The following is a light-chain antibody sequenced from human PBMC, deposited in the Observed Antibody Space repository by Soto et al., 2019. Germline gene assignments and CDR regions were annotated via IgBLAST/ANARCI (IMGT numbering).Light chain of an antibody. CDR2: AAS. J-gene: IGKJ4*01. Sequence: DIQMTQSPSSLSASIGDRVTITRRASQSISNYLNWYQQKPGKAPKPLIYAASSLQSGVPSRFSGSGSGTDFTLTISTLQPEDFATYYCQQSFRTPLTFGGGTKVEIK. V-gene: IGKV1-39*01. CDR3: QQSFRTPLT. CDR1: QSISNY.